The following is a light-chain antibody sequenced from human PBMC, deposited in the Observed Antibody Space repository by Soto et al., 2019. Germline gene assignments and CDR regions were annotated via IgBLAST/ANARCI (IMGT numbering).Light chain of an antibody. Sequence: QSALTQPPSASGTPGQRVTISCSGSSSNIGGNYVYWYQQLPGRAPKLLIYRNNQRPSGVPDRFSGSKSGTSASLAISGLRSEDEADYYCAAWDDSLSGVLFGGGTKLTVL. CDR2: RNN. V-gene: IGLV1-47*01. J-gene: IGLJ2*01. CDR1: SSNIGGNY. CDR3: AAWDDSLSGVL.